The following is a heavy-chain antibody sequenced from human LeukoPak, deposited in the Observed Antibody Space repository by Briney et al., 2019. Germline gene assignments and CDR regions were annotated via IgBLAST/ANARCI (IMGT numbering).Heavy chain of an antibody. D-gene: IGHD3-3*01. Sequence: PSQTLSLTCTVSGGSISSGSYYWRWIRQPARKGLEWIGRIYTSGSTNYNPSLKSRVTISVDTSKNPFSLKLSSVTAADTAVYYCARDSGSYDFWSGYADYWGQGTLVTVSS. J-gene: IGHJ4*02. V-gene: IGHV4-61*02. CDR2: IYTSGST. CDR3: ARDSGSYDFWSGYADY. CDR1: GGSISSGSYY.